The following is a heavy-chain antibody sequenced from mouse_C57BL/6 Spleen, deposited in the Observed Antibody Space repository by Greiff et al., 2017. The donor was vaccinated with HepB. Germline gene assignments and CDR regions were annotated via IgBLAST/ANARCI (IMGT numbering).Heavy chain of an antibody. V-gene: IGHV1-54*01. J-gene: IGHJ2*01. D-gene: IGHD2-4*01. CDR3: ARGGLYYDYFDY. CDR1: GYAFTNYL. Sequence: QVQLQQSGAELVRPGTSVKVSCKASGYAFTNYLIEWVKQRPGQGLEWIGVINPGSGGTNYNEKFKGKATLTADKSSSTAYMQLSSLTSEDSAVYFCARGGLYYDYFDYWGQGTTLTVSS. CDR2: INPGSGGT.